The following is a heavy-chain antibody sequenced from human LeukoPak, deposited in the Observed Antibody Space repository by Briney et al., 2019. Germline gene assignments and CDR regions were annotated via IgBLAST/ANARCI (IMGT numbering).Heavy chain of an antibody. D-gene: IGHD6-13*01. Sequence: GGSLRLSCAASGFTFSSYWMSWVRQAPGKGLEWVANIKQDGSEKYYVDSVEGRFTISRDYAKNSLYLQMNSLRAEDTAVYYCARDRGSSRRLDYWGQGTLVTVSS. J-gene: IGHJ4*02. CDR3: ARDRGSSRRLDY. V-gene: IGHV3-7*01. CDR2: IKQDGSEK. CDR1: GFTFSSYW.